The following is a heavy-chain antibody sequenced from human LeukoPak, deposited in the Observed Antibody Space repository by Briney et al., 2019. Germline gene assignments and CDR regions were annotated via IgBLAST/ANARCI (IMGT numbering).Heavy chain of an antibody. CDR1: GGSISTYY. CDR2: IYYSGST. J-gene: IGHJ6*03. Sequence: SETLSLTCTVSGGSISTYYWSWIRQPPGKGLEWIGYIYYSGSTNYNPSLKSRVTISVDTSKNQFSLKLSSVTAADTAVYYCARGGSEMGTYYYYYYMDVWGKGTTVTISS. CDR3: ARGGSEMGTYYYYYYMDV. D-gene: IGHD5-24*01. V-gene: IGHV4-59*01.